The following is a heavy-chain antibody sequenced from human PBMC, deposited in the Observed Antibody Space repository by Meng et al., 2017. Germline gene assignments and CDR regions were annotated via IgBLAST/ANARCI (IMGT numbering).Heavy chain of an antibody. CDR3: ARSQITYYDILTGYYSFRGLDY. J-gene: IGHJ4*02. CDR2: ISYDGSNK. CDR1: GFTFSSYA. Sequence: GESLKISCAASGFTFSSYAMSWVRQAPGKGLEWVAVISYDGSNKYYADSVKCRFTITRDNSKNTLYLQMNSLRAEDTAVYYCARSQITYYDILTGYYSFRGLDYWGQGTLVTVSS. V-gene: IGHV3-30*01. D-gene: IGHD3-9*01.